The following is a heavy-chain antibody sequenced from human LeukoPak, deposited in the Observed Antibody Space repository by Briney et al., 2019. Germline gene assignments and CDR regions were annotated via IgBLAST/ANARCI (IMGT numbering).Heavy chain of an antibody. CDR1: GESFSGYY. D-gene: IGHD5-18*01. CDR3: ATTPQRGYSYGWGTDAFDI. V-gene: IGHV4-34*01. CDR2: INHSGST. Sequence: PSETLSLTCAVYGESFSGYYWSWIRQPPGKGLEWIGEINHSGSTNYNPSLKSRVTISVDTSKNQFSLKLSSVTAADTAVYYCATTPQRGYSYGWGTDAFDIWGQGTMVTVSS. J-gene: IGHJ3*02.